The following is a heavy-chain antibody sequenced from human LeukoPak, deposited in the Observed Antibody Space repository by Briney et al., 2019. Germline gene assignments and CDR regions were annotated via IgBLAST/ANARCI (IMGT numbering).Heavy chain of an antibody. CDR3: SRCPSHNYHNGMDV. V-gene: IGHV4-59*01. CDR2: IYYSGST. CDR1: GGSISGYY. J-gene: IGHJ6*02. Sequence: PSETLSITCTVSGGSISGYYWSWIRQPPGKGLEWIGYIYYSGSTKFNPSLKSRVTMSLDASKNQFFLRLSSVTAADTAVYYCSRCPSHNYHNGMDVWGQGTMVTVSS.